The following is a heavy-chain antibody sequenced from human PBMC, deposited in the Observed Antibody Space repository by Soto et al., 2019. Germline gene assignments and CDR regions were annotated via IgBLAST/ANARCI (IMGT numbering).Heavy chain of an antibody. J-gene: IGHJ3*02. V-gene: IGHV1-18*01. CDR2: ISPYNGNT. CDR3: ARDRQHWLVDAFDI. CDR1: GYPFISYG. Sequence: ASVKVSCKASGYPFISYGISWVLLAPGQGLEWMGWISPYNGNTNYAQKVQGRVTLTTDTSTTTAYMELRSLRSDDTAVYYCARDRQHWLVDAFDIWGQGTMVTVSS. D-gene: IGHD6-19*01.